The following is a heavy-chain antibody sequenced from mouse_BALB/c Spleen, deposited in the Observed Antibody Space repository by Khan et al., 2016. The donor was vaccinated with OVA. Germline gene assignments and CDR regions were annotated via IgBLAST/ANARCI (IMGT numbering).Heavy chain of an antibody. D-gene: IGHD1-1*01. J-gene: IGHJ3*01. CDR3: ARHNYGSFAY. V-gene: IGHV5-9-3*01. CDR2: ISSGGDTN. Sequence: EVELVESGGDLVKPGGSLKLSCSVSGFTFSTYAMSWVRQTPGKRLEWVATISSGGDTNFYPDIVKGRFTISSDSAKHTLYLHMSHLRTEDTALFYCARHNYGSFAYWCQETLVTVSA. CDR1: GFTFSTYA.